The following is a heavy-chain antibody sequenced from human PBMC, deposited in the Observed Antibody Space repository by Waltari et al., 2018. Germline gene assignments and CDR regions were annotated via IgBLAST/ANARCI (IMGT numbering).Heavy chain of an antibody. CDR2: FDPEDGET. Sequence: QVQLVQSGAEVKKPGASVKVSCKVSGYTLTELSMHWVRQAPGKGLEWMGGFDPEDGETIYAQKFQGRVTMTEDTATDTAYMELSSLRSEDTAVYYCATVVESYYYDSSGLASVFDYWGQGTLVTVSS. V-gene: IGHV1-24*01. J-gene: IGHJ4*02. CDR1: GYTLTELS. CDR3: ATVVESYYYDSSGLASVFDY. D-gene: IGHD3-22*01.